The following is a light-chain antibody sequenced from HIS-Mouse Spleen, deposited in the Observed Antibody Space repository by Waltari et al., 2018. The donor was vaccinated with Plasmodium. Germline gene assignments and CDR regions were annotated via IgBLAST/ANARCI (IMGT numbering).Light chain of an antibody. CDR2: GAS. CDR3: QQYNNWSFT. J-gene: IGKJ3*01. V-gene: IGKV3-15*01. Sequence: EIVMTQSPATLSVSPGERAPLSCRASQSVSSNLAWYQQKPGQAPRPLIYGASTRATGIPARFSGSGSGTEFTLTISSLQSEDFAVYYCQQYNNWSFTFGPGTKVDIK. CDR1: QSVSSN.